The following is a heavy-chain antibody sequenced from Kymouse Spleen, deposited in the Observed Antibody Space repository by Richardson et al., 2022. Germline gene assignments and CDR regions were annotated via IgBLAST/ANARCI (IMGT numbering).Heavy chain of an antibody. Sequence: QLQLQESGPGLVKPSETLSLTCTVSGGSISSSSYYWGWIRQPPGKGLEWIGSIYYSGSTYYNPSLKSRVTISVDTSKNQFSLKLSSVTAADTAVYYCARGLLWFGELFSYFDYWGQGTLVTVSS. J-gene: IGHJ4*02. CDR3: ARGLLWFGELFSYFDY. CDR1: GGSISSSSYY. V-gene: IGHV4-39*01. CDR2: IYYSGST. D-gene: IGHD3-10*01.